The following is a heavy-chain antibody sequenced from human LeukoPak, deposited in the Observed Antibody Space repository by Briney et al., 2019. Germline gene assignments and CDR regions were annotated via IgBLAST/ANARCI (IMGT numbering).Heavy chain of an antibody. Sequence: PGGSLRLSCAASGFTFSSYGMHWVRQAPGKGLEWVAVIWYDGSNKYYADSVKGRFTISRDNSKNTLYLQMNSLRAEDTAVYYCARAQNYDLLTGYYRFYYWGQGTLVTVSS. CDR1: GFTFSSYG. CDR3: ARAQNYDLLTGYYRFYY. D-gene: IGHD3-9*01. CDR2: IWYDGSNK. V-gene: IGHV3-33*01. J-gene: IGHJ4*02.